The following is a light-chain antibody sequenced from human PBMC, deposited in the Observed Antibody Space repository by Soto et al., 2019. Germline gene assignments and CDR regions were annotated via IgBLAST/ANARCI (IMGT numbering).Light chain of an antibody. CDR3: QQYAGSPRT. J-gene: IGKJ1*01. CDR2: GTS. V-gene: IGKV3-20*01. CDR1: QSVSRTY. Sequence: EIVLTQSPGTLSLSPGERATLSCRASQSVSRTYLVWYQQKRGQAPRLLIHGTSNRATGTPDRFSGSGSGTDFTLTISRLEPEDLEVYYCQQYAGSPRTFGQGTKVEIK.